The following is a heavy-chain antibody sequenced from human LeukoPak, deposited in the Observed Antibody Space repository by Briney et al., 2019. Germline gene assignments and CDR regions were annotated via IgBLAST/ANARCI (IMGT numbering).Heavy chain of an antibody. D-gene: IGHD4-17*01. V-gene: IGHV4-61*02. J-gene: IGHJ4*02. CDR2: IYTSGST. CDR1: GGSISSGSYY. CDR3: ARNGDRHIDY. Sequence: SETLSLTCTVSGGSISSGSYYWSWIRQPAGKGLEWIGRIYTSGSTNYNPSLKSRVTISVDTSKNQFSLKLSSVTAADTAVYYCARNGDRHIDYWGRGTLVTVSS.